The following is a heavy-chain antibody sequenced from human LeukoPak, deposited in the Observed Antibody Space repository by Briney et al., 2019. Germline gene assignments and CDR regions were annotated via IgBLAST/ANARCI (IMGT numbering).Heavy chain of an antibody. Sequence: GGSLRLSCAASEFTLSNYWTSWVRQAPGKGLEWVANIKQDGSEKYYVDSVKGRFNISRDNAKNSLYLQMNSLRAEDTAVYYCVSLPRGSVRHDAFDIWGQGTMVTVSS. J-gene: IGHJ3*02. CDR3: VSLPRGSVRHDAFDI. V-gene: IGHV3-7*01. D-gene: IGHD3-10*01. CDR1: EFTLSNYW. CDR2: IKQDGSEK.